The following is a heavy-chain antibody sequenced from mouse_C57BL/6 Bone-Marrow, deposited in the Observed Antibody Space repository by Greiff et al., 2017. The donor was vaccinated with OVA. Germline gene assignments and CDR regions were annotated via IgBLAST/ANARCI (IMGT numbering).Heavy chain of an antibody. Sequence: VQLQQPGAELVMPGASVKLSCKASGYTFTSYWMHWVKQRPGQGLEWIGEIDPSDSYTNYNQKFKGKSTLTVDKSSSTAYMQRSSLTSEDSAVYYCAREGYYDYDGAYWGQGTLVTVSA. J-gene: IGHJ3*01. CDR3: AREGYYDYDGAY. V-gene: IGHV1-69*01. CDR2: IDPSDSYT. D-gene: IGHD2-4*01. CDR1: GYTFTSYW.